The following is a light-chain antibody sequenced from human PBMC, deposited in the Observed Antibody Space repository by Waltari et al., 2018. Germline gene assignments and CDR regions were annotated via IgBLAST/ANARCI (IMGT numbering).Light chain of an antibody. CDR1: SGHSTNI. CDR3: QTGGHGTWV. CDR2: VNSDGSH. Sequence: QLVLTQSPSASASLGASVKLTCTLSSGHSTNIIAWLQQQPEKGPRYLMNVNSDGSHNKGVGIPVRFSCSSSGAERYLTISSLQSEDEADYYCQTGGHGTWVFGGGTRLTVL. V-gene: IGLV4-69*01. J-gene: IGLJ3*02.